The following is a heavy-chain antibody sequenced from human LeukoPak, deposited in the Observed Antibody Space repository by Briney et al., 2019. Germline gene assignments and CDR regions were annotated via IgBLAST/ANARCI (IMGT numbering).Heavy chain of an antibody. Sequence: ASVKVSCKASGYTFTGYYMHWVRQAPGQGLEWMGWINPNSGGTNYAQKFQGRVTMTRDTSISTAYMELSRLRSDDTAVYYCAREGGYCNSISCYGEFDYWGQGTLVTVSS. CDR1: GYTFTGYY. V-gene: IGHV1-2*02. CDR3: AREGGYCNSISCYGEFDY. CDR2: INPNSGGT. D-gene: IGHD2-2*03. J-gene: IGHJ4*02.